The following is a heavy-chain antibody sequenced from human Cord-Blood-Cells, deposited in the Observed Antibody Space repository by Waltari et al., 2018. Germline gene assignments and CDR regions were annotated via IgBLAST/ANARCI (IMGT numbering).Heavy chain of an antibody. CDR3: ATGILYSSSCFDY. Sequence: EVQLVESGGGLVQPGGSLRLSCAASGFPFSSYWMSWVRQAPGKGLEWGPNRKERGSEKYYWDSVKGRFTIARDNAKTSLYLQMNSLRAEDTAVYYCATGILYSSSCFDYWGQGTLVTVSS. D-gene: IGHD6-13*01. CDR2: RKERGSEK. CDR1: GFPFSSYW. J-gene: IGHJ4*02. V-gene: IGHV3-7*01.